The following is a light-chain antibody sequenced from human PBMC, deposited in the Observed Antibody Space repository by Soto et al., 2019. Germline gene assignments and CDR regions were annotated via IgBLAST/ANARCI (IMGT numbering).Light chain of an antibody. CDR2: GNS. J-gene: IGLJ2*01. CDR3: QSYDSSLSGSVV. Sequence: QSVLTQPPSVSGAPGQRVTISCTGSSSNIGAGYDVHWYQQLPGTAPKLLIYGNSNRPSWVPDRFSGSKSGTSASLAITGXXXXXXXXXYCQSYDSSLSGSVVFGGGTKLTVL. V-gene: IGLV1-40*01. CDR1: SSNIGAGYD.